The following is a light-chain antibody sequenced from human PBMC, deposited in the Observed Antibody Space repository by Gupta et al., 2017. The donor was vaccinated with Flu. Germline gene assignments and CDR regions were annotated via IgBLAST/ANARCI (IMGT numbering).Light chain of an antibody. J-gene: IGKJ3*01. CDR3: QQYPSSPFT. CDR2: GAS. V-gene: IGKV3-20*01. CDR1: QSVSSNY. Sequence: SCRASQSVSSNYLAWYQQKPGQAPRLLIYGASSRATGIPDTFSGSGSGTDFTLTISRLEPEDFAVYYCQQYPSSPFTFGPGTKVDFK.